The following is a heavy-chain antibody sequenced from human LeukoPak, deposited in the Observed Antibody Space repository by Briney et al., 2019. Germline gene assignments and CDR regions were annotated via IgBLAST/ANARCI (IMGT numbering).Heavy chain of an antibody. D-gene: IGHD2-2*02. CDR1: GYSFTSYW. Sequence: GASLKISCKGSGYSFTSYWIRCVRPMPGKGLEWRGIIYPGDADIRDSPSFPGQVTISADKSLCTAYLQWSSLKASESAMYYCARREGGCSSTSCYNWFDPWGQGTLVTVSS. V-gene: IGHV5-51*01. CDR3: ARREGGCSSTSCYNWFDP. J-gene: IGHJ5*02. CDR2: IYPGDADI.